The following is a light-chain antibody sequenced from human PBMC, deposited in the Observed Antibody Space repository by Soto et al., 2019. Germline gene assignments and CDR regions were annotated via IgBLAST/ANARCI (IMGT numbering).Light chain of an antibody. V-gene: IGLV2-23*01. CDR1: SSDVGNYDL. Sequence: QSVLTQPASVSGSPGQSIAISCTGTSSDVGNYDLVSWYQQHPGKASKLMIYEGTKRPSGVSNRFSGSKSGNTASLTISGLQAEDEADYYCCSSAGSGTYVFGTGTKSPS. CDR3: CSSAGSGTYV. CDR2: EGT. J-gene: IGLJ1*01.